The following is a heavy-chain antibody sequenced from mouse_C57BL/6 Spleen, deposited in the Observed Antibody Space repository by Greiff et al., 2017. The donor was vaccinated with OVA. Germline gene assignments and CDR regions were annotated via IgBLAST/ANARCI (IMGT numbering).Heavy chain of an antibody. CDR2: IYPGNSDT. J-gene: IGHJ2*01. V-gene: IGHV1-5*01. D-gene: IGHD2-4*01. CDR3: TRSGDYGPYYFDY. Sequence: VQLQQSGTVLARPGASVKMSCKTSGYTFTSYWMHWVKQRPGQGLEWIGAIYPGNSDTSYNQKFKGKAKLTAVTSASTAYMELSSLTNEDSAVYYCTRSGDYGPYYFDYWGQGTTLTVSS. CDR1: GYTFTSYW.